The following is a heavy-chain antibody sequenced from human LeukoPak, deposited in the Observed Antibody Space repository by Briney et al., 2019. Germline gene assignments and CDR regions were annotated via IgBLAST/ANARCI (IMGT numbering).Heavy chain of an antibody. J-gene: IGHJ6*03. CDR2: INTNTGNP. CDR1: GYPFNRYA. Sequence: ASVKVSCKTSGYPFNRYAMNWVRQAPGQGLEWMGWINTNTGNPTYAQGFTGRFVFSLDTSVSTAYLQISSLKAEDTAVYYCARDQGVTTVTSTRDYYYYMDVWGKGTTVTVSS. V-gene: IGHV7-4-1*02. CDR3: ARDQGVTTVTSTRDYYYYMDV. D-gene: IGHD4-17*01.